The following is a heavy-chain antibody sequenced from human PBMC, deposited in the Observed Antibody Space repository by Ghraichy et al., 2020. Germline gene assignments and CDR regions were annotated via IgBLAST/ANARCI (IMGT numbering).Heavy chain of an antibody. CDR1: GFTFSSYA. J-gene: IGHJ4*02. CDR2: ISGSAGSA. V-gene: IGHV3-23*01. CDR3: AKDMRYSSSWYRGFDY. D-gene: IGHD6-13*01. Sequence: GGSLRLSCAASGFTFSSYAMTWVRQAPGKGLDWVSAISGSAGSAHYADSVKGRFTISRDNSENTLYLQMNSRRPEDTAIYYCAKDMRYSSSWYRGFDYWGPGTLVTVSS.